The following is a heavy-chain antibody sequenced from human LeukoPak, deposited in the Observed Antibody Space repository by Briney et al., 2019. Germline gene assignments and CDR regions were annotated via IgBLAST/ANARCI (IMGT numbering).Heavy chain of an antibody. V-gene: IGHV3-23*01. CDR1: GFRFSSYA. CDR3: AKEGYYGSGSFPDS. D-gene: IGHD3-10*01. Sequence: GGSLRLSCAASGFRFSSYAMSWVRQAPGKGLEWVSAISGSGVSTYYADSVKGRFTVSRDNSKNTLYLQMSSLRAEDTAVYYCAKEGYYGSGSFPDSWGQGTLVTVSS. CDR2: ISGSGVST. J-gene: IGHJ4*02.